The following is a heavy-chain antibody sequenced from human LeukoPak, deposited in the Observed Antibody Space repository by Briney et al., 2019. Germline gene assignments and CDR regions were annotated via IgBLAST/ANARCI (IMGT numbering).Heavy chain of an antibody. D-gene: IGHD3-10*01. V-gene: IGHV3-7*01. CDR3: ARDWGTWGVHPPQPCEH. CDR2: IKEDGSER. CDR1: GFSMSAYW. Sequence: GGSLRLSCEASGFSMSAYWMSWVRQAPGKGLEWVGNIKEDGSERNYVDSVKGRFTISRDNAKKSLYLQMDSLRDEDTAVYYCARDWGTWGVHPPQPCEH. J-gene: IGHJ1*01.